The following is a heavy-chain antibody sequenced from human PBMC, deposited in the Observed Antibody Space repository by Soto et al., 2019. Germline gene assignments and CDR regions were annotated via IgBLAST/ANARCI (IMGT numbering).Heavy chain of an antibody. CDR2: IDPSDSYT. D-gene: IGHD4-4*01. CDR3: ARSDYSNSHYYYYGMDV. V-gene: IGHV5-10-1*01. J-gene: IGHJ6*02. Sequence: GESLKISCKGSGYSFTSYWISWVRQMPGKGLEWMGRIDPSDSYTNYSPSFQGHVTISADKSISTAYLQWSSLKASDTAMYYCARSDYSNSHYYYYGMDVWGQGTTVTGSS. CDR1: GYSFTSYW.